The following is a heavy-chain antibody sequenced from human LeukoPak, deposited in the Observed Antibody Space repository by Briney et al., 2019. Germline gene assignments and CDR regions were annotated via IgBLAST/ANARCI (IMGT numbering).Heavy chain of an antibody. V-gene: IGHV4-59*08. D-gene: IGHD6-13*01. CDR2: IYYSGST. CDR1: GGSISSYY. Sequence: SETLSLTCTVSGGSISSYYWSWIRQPPGKGLEWIGYIYYSGSTNYNPSLKSRVTISVDTSKNQFSLKLSSVTAADTAVYYCVRHIRHIAAAVGFDYWGQGTLVTVSS. CDR3: VRHIRHIAAAVGFDY. J-gene: IGHJ4*02.